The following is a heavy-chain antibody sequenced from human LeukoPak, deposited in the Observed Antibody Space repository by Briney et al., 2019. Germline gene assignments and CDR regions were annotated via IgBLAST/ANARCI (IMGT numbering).Heavy chain of an antibody. V-gene: IGHV4-4*02. Sequence: SETLSLTCAVSGGSISSSNWWSWVRQPPGKGLEWIGEIYHSGSTNYNPSLKNRVTISVDKSKDQFSLKLSSVTAADTAVYYCARGGSTSLYYYYGMDVWGKGTTVTVSS. CDR1: GGSISSSNW. CDR2: IYHSGST. D-gene: IGHD2-2*01. J-gene: IGHJ6*04. CDR3: ARGGSTSLYYYYGMDV.